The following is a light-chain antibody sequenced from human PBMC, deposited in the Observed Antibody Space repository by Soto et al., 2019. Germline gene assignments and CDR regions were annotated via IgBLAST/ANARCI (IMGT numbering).Light chain of an antibody. CDR3: MQSLQTPRT. CDR1: QSLLLSDAYNY. J-gene: IGKJ2*01. Sequence: DLVMTQSPLSLPVTPGEPASISCRSSQSLLLSDAYNYLDWYLQKPGQSPQLLIYLGSNRASGVPDRFSGSGSGTDFTLKISRVEAEDVGVYYCMQSLQTPRTFGQGTKLEIK. V-gene: IGKV2-28*01. CDR2: LGS.